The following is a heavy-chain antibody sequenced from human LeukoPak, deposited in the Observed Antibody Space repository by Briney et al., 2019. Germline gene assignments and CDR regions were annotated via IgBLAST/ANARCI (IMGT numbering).Heavy chain of an antibody. Sequence: PSGTLSLTCAVSGGSISSSNWWSWVRQPPGKGLEWIGEINHSGSTNYNPSLKSRVTISVDTSKNQVSLKLTSVTAADTAVCARGSRISMFGVTHMRGTFDIWGQGTTVTVSS. V-gene: IGHV4-4*02. CDR3: GSRISMFGVTHMRGTFDI. D-gene: IGHD3-3*01. J-gene: IGHJ3*02. CDR2: INHSGST. CDR1: GGSISSSNW.